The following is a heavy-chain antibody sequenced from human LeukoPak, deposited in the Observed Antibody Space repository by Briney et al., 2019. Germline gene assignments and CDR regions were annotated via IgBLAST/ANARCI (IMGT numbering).Heavy chain of an antibody. CDR1: GGSISSYY. D-gene: IGHD5-18*01. V-gene: IGHV4-59*01. J-gene: IGHJ6*03. Sequence: PSETLSLTCTVSGGSISSYYWSWIRQPPGKGLEWIGYIYYSGSTNYNPSLKSRVTISVDTSKNQFSLKLSSVTAADTAVYYCARDVLDTAMVVYYYYMDVWGKGTTVTVSS. CDR2: IYYSGST. CDR3: ARDVLDTAMVVYYYYMDV.